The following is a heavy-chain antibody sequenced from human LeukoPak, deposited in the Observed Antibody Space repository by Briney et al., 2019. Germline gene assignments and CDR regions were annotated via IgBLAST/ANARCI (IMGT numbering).Heavy chain of an antibody. Sequence: GESLKISCKTSGYNFTTFWIGWVRQLPGKGLEWMGIIYPSDSDTRYSPSFQGQVTISADKSINTVYLHWNSLKASDTAMYYCASFSGKSYNGLHYWGQGTLVTVSS. CDR3: ASFSGKSYNGLHY. CDR2: IYPSDSDT. D-gene: IGHD3-10*01. J-gene: IGHJ4*02. V-gene: IGHV5-51*01. CDR1: GYNFTTFW.